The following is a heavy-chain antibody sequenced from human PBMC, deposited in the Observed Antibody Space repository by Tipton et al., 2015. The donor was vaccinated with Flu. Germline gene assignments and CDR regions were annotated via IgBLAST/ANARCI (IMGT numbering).Heavy chain of an antibody. V-gene: IGHV4-31*03. CDR1: GGSISSGGYY. D-gene: IGHD3-22*01. J-gene: IGHJ4*02. Sequence: TLSLTCTVSGGSISSGGYYWSWIRQHPGKGLEWIGYIYYSGSTYYNPSLKSRVTISVDTSKNQFSLKLSSVTAADTAVYYCARAEDYYDSSGPTRGFDYWGQGTLVTVSS. CDR3: ARAEDYYDSSGPTRGFDY. CDR2: IYYSGST.